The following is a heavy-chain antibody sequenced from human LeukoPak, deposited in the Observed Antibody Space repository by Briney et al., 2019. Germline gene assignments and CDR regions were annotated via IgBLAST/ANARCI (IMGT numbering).Heavy chain of an antibody. D-gene: IGHD2-2*01. Sequence: SETLSLTCGVSGGSFTGYYWSWIRQPPGKGLEWVGEINHSGTTNYNPSIKSRVTISVDTSKNQFSLKLSSVTAADTAVYYCARYCSSTSCLDAFDIWGQGTMVTVSS. V-gene: IGHV4-34*01. CDR2: INHSGTT. CDR3: ARYCSSTSCLDAFDI. CDR1: GGSFTGYY. J-gene: IGHJ3*02.